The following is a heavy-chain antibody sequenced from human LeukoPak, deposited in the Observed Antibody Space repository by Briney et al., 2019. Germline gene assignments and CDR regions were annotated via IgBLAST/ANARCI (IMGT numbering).Heavy chain of an antibody. CDR3: ARTSITMVSST. V-gene: IGHV1-18*04. CDR2: ISGNNGDT. D-gene: IGHD3-10*01. CDR1: GYTFTSYG. J-gene: IGHJ4*02. Sequence: ASVKVSCKTSGYTFTSYGITWVRQAPGQGLEWLGWISGNNGDTSFAHNVDGRVTMTTDTSTSTGYMELRSLRSDDTAVYYCARTSITMVSSTWGQGTLVIVSS.